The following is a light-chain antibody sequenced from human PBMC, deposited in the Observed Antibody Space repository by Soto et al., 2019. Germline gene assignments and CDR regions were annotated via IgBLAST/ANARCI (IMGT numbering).Light chain of an antibody. J-gene: IGKJ1*01. V-gene: IGKV1-5*01. CDR1: QSIIGW. Sequence: DIQMTQSPYTLSASVGDIVSITCLASQSIIGWLAWYQQKPGKAPKLLIFDVSTLESGVPARFSGSGSGAEFTLTISSLQPDDLATYYCQQYNSYPWKCGQGTKGDIK. CDR2: DVS. CDR3: QQYNSYPWK.